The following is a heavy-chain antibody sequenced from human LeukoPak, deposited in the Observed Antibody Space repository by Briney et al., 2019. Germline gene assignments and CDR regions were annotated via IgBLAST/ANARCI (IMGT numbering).Heavy chain of an antibody. Sequence: GSLRLSCAASGFTFSSYSMNWVRQAPGKGLEWVSSISSSSSYIYYADSVKGRFTTSRDNAKNSLYLQMNSLRAEDTALYYCASVDYYGSGNYYNDVDYRGQGTLVTVSS. D-gene: IGHD3-10*01. CDR1: GFTFSSYS. J-gene: IGHJ4*02. CDR3: ASVDYYGSGNYYNDVDY. V-gene: IGHV3-21*01. CDR2: ISSSSSYI.